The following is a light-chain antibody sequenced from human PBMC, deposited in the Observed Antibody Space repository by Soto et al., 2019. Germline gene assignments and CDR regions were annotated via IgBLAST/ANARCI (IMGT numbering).Light chain of an antibody. CDR1: QSVSSN. CDR2: GAS. Sequence: EIMMTQSPATLSVSPGERATLSCWASQSVSSNSAWYQQRPGQAPRLLIYGASTRAAGIPARFSGSGSGTDFTLTISGLQSEDSAVYYCQQYNDWPPELTFGGGTEVEIK. V-gene: IGKV3-15*01. J-gene: IGKJ4*01. CDR3: QQYNDWPPELT.